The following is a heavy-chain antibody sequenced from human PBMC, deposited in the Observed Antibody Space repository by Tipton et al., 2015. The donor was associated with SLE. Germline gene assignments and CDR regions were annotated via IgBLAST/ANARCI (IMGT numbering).Heavy chain of an antibody. J-gene: IGHJ2*01. Sequence: TLSLTCTVSGGSISGCYWSWIRQPPGKGLEWIGYIYYSGSTNYSPSLKSRVTISVDTPKSQFSLKLRSVTAADTAVYYCARRAAPDRYDIGWGWYFDLWGRGTLVTVSS. CDR3: ARRAAPDRYDIGWGWYFDL. CDR2: IYYSGST. V-gene: IGHV4-59*08. CDR1: GGSISGCY. D-gene: IGHD3-22*01.